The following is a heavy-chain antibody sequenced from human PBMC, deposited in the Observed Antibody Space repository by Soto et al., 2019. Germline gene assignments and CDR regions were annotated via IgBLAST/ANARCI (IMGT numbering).Heavy chain of an antibody. CDR1: GFIFSSYA. CDR2: MRADGVST. D-gene: IGHD3-16*01. Sequence: GGSLRLSCAASGFIFSSYAMSWVRQAPGKGLGWVSAMRADGVSTYYAGSVKGRFTISRDNSKNTLHLQMNGLGVEDTAVYYCMRGISAPDYWGQGTLVTVSS. J-gene: IGHJ4*02. V-gene: IGHV3-23*01. CDR3: MRGISAPDY.